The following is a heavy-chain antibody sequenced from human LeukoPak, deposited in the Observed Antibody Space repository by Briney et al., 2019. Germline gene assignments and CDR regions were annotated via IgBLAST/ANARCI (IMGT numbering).Heavy chain of an antibody. CDR2: IYYSGST. CDR1: GGSFSGYY. CDR3: ARYSGSYYNYCYFDY. Sequence: SETLSLTCGVYGGSFSGYYWSWIRQPPGKGLEWIGSIYYSGSTYYNPSLKSRVTISVDTSKNQFSLKLSSVTAADTAVYYCARYSGSYYNYCYFDYWGQGTLVTVSS. J-gene: IGHJ4*02. D-gene: IGHD1-26*01. V-gene: IGHV4-34*01.